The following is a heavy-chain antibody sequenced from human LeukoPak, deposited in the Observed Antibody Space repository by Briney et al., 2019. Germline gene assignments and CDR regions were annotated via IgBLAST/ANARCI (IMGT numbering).Heavy chain of an antibody. CDR1: GYSISGGYY. J-gene: IGHJ4*02. Sequence: SETLSLTCAVSGYSISGGYYWGWIRQPPGKGLEWIGSIYHSGSTYYNPSLKSRVTISVDTSKNQFSLKLSSVTAADTAVYYCARLPNYYDSSGYPYWGQGTLVTVSS. CDR3: ARLPNYYDSSGYPY. V-gene: IGHV4-38-2*01. D-gene: IGHD3-22*01. CDR2: IYHSGST.